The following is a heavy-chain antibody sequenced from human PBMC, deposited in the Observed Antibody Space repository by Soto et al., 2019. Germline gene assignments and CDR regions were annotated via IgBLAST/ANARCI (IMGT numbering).Heavy chain of an antibody. J-gene: IGHJ3*02. CDR2: INLGGAT. D-gene: IGHD2-2*03. V-gene: IGHV4-34*01. Sequence: QVHLQQWGAGLLRPSETLSLTCGVTGASFSGYYWSWIRQTPGKGLEWIGEINLGGATNYNPSLERRVTISLDTSKNQFSLKLSSVTAADKAVYYCVGRRGNCRSANCPAYGFDIWGQGTMVIVSS. CDR1: GASFSGYY. CDR3: VGRRGNCRSANCPAYGFDI.